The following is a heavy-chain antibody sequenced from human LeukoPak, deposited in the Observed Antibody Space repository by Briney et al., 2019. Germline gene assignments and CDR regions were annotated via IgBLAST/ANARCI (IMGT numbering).Heavy chain of an antibody. D-gene: IGHD2-15*01. CDR2: ITWDGGST. J-gene: IGHJ6*03. V-gene: IGHV3-43*01. Sequence: GGSLRLSCAVSGFIFNGYSMHWVRQPPGKGLEWVSLITWDGGSTDYADSVKGRFTISRDNAKNSLHLQMNSLRAEDTAVYYCMRWSHDSGYYYMDVWGKGTTVTVSS. CDR1: GFIFNGYS. CDR3: MRWSHDSGYYYMDV.